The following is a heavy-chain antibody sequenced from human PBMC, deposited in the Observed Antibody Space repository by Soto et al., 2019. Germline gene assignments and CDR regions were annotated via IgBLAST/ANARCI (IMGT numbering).Heavy chain of an antibody. J-gene: IGHJ2*01. Sequence: PGGSLRLSCAASGFTFSSYSMNWVRQAPGKGLEWVSSISSSSSYIYYADSVKGRFTISRDNAKNSLYLQMNSLRAEDTAVYYCARVGSSDWYEDWYFDLWGRGTLVTVSS. D-gene: IGHD6-19*01. CDR1: GFTFSSYS. V-gene: IGHV3-21*01. CDR2: ISSSSSYI. CDR3: ARVGSSDWYEDWYFDL.